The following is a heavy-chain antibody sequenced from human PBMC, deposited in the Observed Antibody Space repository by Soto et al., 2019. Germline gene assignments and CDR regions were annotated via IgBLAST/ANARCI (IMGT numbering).Heavy chain of an antibody. J-gene: IGHJ4*02. V-gene: IGHV1-18*01. CDR2: ISTSNGNT. Sequence: ASVKVSCKASGYTFTSYDISWVRQAPGQGLEWMGWISTSNGNTKYAQKLQGRVTMTTDTSTSTAYMELSSLRSEDTAVYYCARDRPFLTGYYYVYWGQGTLVTVSS. CDR3: ARDRPFLTGYYYVY. CDR1: GYTFTSYD. D-gene: IGHD3-9*01.